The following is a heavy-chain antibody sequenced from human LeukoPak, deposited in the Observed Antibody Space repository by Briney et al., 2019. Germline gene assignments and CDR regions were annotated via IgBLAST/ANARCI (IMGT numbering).Heavy chain of an antibody. CDR2: INHSGST. D-gene: IGHD3-9*01. CDR1: GGSISSSSYY. CDR3: ASATDYDILTGYYPLPPRGYYYYGMDV. Sequence: PSETLSLTCTVSGGSISSSSYYWGWIRQPPGKGLEWIGEINHSGSTNYNPSLKSRVTISVDTSKNQFSLKLSSVTAADTAVYYCASATDYDILTGYYPLPPRGYYYYGMDVWGKGTTVTVSS. V-gene: IGHV4-39*07. J-gene: IGHJ6*04.